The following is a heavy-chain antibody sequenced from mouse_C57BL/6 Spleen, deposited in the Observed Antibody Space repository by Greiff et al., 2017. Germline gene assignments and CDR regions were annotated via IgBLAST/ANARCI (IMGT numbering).Heavy chain of an antibody. V-gene: IGHV1-69*01. D-gene: IGHD2-4*01. Sequence: VQLQQPGAELVMPGASVKLSCKASGYTFTSYWMHWVKQRPGQGLEWIGDIDPSDSYTNYNQKFKGKSTLTVDKSSSTAYMQLSSLTSEDSAVYYCARGYDSSWFAYWGQGTLVTVSA. CDR2: IDPSDSYT. CDR3: ARGYDSSWFAY. CDR1: GYTFTSYW. J-gene: IGHJ3*01.